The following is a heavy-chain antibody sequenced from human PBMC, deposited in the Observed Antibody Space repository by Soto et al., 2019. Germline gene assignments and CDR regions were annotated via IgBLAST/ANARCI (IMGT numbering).Heavy chain of an antibody. CDR1: GFTFSSYS. Sequence: PGGSLRLSCVASGFTFSSYSMVWVRQAPGKGLEWVSYIFVTGGTIYYADSVKGRFTVSRDNAKNSLFLLMSSLRAEDTAVYYCERDKGWAFDYWGQGTQVTVSS. CDR3: ERDKGWAFDY. V-gene: IGHV3-48*03. D-gene: IGHD6-19*01. CDR2: IFVTGGTI. J-gene: IGHJ4*02.